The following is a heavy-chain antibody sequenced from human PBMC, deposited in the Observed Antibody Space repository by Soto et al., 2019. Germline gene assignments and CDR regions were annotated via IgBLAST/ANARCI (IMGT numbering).Heavy chain of an antibody. V-gene: IGHV3-53*02. CDR1: GFTVSSNY. CDR3: ARVGYCSGGSCYSDGFDI. CDR2: IYSGGST. D-gene: IGHD2-15*01. J-gene: IGHJ3*02. Sequence: EVQLVETGGGLIQPGGSLRLSCAASGFTVSSNYMSWVRQAPGKGLEWVSVIYSGGSTYYADSVKGRFTISRDNTKNKLYLQMNSLRAEDTPVYYCARVGYCSGGSCYSDGFDIWGQGTMVTVSS.